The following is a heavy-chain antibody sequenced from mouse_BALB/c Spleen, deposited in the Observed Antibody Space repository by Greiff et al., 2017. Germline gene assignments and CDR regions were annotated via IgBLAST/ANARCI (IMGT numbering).Heavy chain of an antibody. CDR3: ARWKGSYWYFDV. J-gene: IGHJ1*01. V-gene: IGHV1-7*01. CDR1: GYTFTSYW. Sequence: QVQLQQSGAELAKPGASVKMSCKASGYTFTSYWMHWVKQRPGQGLEWIGYINPSTGYTEYNQKFKDKATLTADKSSSTAYMQLSSLTSEDSAVYYCARWKGSYWYFDVWGAGTTVTVSS. CDR2: INPSTGYT.